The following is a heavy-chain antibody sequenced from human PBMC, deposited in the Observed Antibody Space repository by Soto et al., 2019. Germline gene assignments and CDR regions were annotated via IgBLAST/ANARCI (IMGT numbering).Heavy chain of an antibody. V-gene: IGHV1-2*02. J-gene: IGHJ4*02. CDR1: GYTFTGYY. Sequence: ASVKVSCKASGYTFTGYYMHWVRQAPGQRLEWMGWINPNSGGTNYAQKFQGRVTMTRDTSISTAYMELSRLRSDDTAVYYCARGPGYCSGGSCGGPFDYWGQGTLVTVSS. D-gene: IGHD2-15*01. CDR2: INPNSGGT. CDR3: ARGPGYCSGGSCGGPFDY.